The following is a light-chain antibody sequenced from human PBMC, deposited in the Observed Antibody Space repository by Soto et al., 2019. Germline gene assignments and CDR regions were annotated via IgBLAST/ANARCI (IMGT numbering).Light chain of an antibody. CDR2: DAS. CDR1: QGISNY. V-gene: IGKV1-33*01. CDR3: QQYDNLPIT. J-gene: IGKJ5*01. Sequence: DIQMTQSPSSLSASVGDRVTITCQASQGISNYLNWYQQKPGKAPKLLIYDASNLETGVPSRFSGSGSGTDFTFTISSLQPEDIAKYYCQQYDNLPITFGQGTRLEIK.